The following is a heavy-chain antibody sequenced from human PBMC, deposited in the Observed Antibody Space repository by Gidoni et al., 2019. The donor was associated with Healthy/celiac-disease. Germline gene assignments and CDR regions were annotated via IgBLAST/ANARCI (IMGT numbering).Heavy chain of an antibody. Sequence: EVQLVESGGGLVQPGGSLRLSCAASGFTFSSYWMSWVRQAPGKGLEWVANIKQDGSEKYYVDSVKGRFTISRDNAKNSLYLQMNSLRAEDTAVYYCASLGAVAGYGGFDYWGQGTLVTVSS. CDR3: ASLGAVAGYGGFDY. CDR2: IKQDGSEK. J-gene: IGHJ4*02. D-gene: IGHD6-19*01. CDR1: GFTFSSYW. V-gene: IGHV3-7*01.